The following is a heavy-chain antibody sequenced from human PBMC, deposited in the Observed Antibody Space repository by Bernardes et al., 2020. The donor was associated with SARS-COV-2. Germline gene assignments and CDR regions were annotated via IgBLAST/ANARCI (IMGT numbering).Heavy chain of an antibody. Sequence: GGSLRLSCAASGFIFPSYWMSWVRQPPGKGLEWVANIKQDGSEKNYVDSVNGRFTISRDNAKNSLYLQMNSLRDEDTAVYYCVRGGGGFDSWGQGTLVTVSS. D-gene: IGHD2-15*01. CDR2: IKQDGSEK. CDR1: GFIFPSYW. CDR3: VRGGGGFDS. J-gene: IGHJ4*02. V-gene: IGHV3-7*03.